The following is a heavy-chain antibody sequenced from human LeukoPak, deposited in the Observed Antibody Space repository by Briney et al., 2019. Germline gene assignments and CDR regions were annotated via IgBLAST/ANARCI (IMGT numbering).Heavy chain of an antibody. J-gene: IGHJ6*03. CDR3: ARAGGEWLNYYYYMDV. V-gene: IGHV1-69*06. CDR1: EGTLNSYA. D-gene: IGHD3-3*01. CDR2: IIPIFGTA. Sequence: GASVKVSCKASEGTLNSYAINWVRQAPGQGLEWMGGIIPIFGTANYAQKFQGRVTITADKSTSTAYMELSSLRSEDTAVYYCARAGGEWLNYYYYMDVWGKGTTVTVSS.